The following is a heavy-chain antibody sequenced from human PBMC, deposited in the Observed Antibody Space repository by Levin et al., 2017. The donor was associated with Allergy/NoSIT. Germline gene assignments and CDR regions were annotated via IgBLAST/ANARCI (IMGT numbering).Heavy chain of an antibody. CDR3: ARIRTIGGQYFDY. CDR2: IYPGDSDT. V-gene: IGHV5-51*01. CDR1: GYSFTSYW. Sequence: GGSLRLSCKGSGYSFTSYWIGWVRQMPGKGLEWMGIIYPGDSDTRYSPSFQGQVTISADKSISTAYLQWSSLKASDTAMYYCARIRTIGGQYFDYWGQGTLVTVSS. D-gene: IGHD4-23*01. J-gene: IGHJ4*02.